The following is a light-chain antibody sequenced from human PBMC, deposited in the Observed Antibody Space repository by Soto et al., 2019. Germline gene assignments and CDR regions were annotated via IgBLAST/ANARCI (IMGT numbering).Light chain of an antibody. Sequence: EIVLTQSPGTLSLSPGERATLSCRASQSFNSIYLAWYQQKPGQAPRLLIYGASSRATGIPDRFSGSGSGTDFTLTISRLEPEDFATYYCQQLHGHPITFGQGTRLEIK. V-gene: IGKV3-20*01. CDR3: QQLHGHPIT. CDR1: QSFNSIY. CDR2: GAS. J-gene: IGKJ5*01.